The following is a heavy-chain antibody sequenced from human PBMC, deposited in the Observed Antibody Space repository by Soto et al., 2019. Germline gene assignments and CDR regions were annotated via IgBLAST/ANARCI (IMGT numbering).Heavy chain of an antibody. D-gene: IGHD3-10*01. Sequence: PSETLSLTCTVSGGSLSSYYCSWIRQSAGKGLEWIGRTDTSGTTNYNPSLKSRVTVSVDASKNQFSLNLSSVTAADTAVYYCARGPRGYVYYHGMDVWGQGTTVTVSS. V-gene: IGHV4-4*07. CDR3: ARGPRGYVYYHGMDV. CDR2: TDTSGTT. J-gene: IGHJ6*02. CDR1: GGSLSSYY.